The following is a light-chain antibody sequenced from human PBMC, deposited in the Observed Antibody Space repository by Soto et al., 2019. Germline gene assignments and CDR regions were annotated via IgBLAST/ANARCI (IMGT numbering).Light chain of an antibody. V-gene: IGLV1-51*01. CDR3: GTWDNSLKGV. J-gene: IGLJ2*01. Sequence: QSVLTQPPSVSAAPGQNVTISCSGSYSNIGNNDVSWYQQFPGTVPKLLIYDNYKRPSGIPDRFSGSKSGTSATLGISGLQTWDEADYYCGTWDNSLKGVFGGGTKVTVL. CDR1: YSNIGNND. CDR2: DNY.